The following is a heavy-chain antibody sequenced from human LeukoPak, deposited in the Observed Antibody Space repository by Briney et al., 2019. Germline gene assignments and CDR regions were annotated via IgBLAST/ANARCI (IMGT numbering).Heavy chain of an antibody. CDR2: IYPDDSDT. CDR1: GXSFTSYW. CDR3: ARYHCSGGSCYATGAFNI. V-gene: IGHV5-51*01. D-gene: IGHD2-15*01. Sequence: GESLKISCKGSGXSFTSYWIGWVRQMPGKGLEWMGFIYPDDSDTRNSPSFQGQVTISADKSISTAYLQWSSLKASDTAIYYCARYHCSGGSCYATGAFNIWGQGTMVTVSS. J-gene: IGHJ3*02.